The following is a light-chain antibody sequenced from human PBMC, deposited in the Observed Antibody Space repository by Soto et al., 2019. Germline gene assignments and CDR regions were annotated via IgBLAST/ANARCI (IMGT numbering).Light chain of an antibody. V-gene: IGKV1-5*03. Sequence: DIQMTQSPSTLSASVGDRVTITCRASQSISSWLAWYQQKPGKAPKLLIYKASSLESGVPSRFSGSGSGTEFTLTINNLQAEDFATYYCQHLRTYPFSFGQGTKLDIK. CDR2: KAS. CDR3: QHLRTYPFS. CDR1: QSISSW. J-gene: IGKJ2*03.